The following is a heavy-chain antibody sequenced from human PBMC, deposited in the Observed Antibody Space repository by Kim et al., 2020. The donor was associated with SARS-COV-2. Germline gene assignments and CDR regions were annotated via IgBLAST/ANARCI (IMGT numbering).Heavy chain of an antibody. V-gene: IGHV3-23*01. J-gene: IGHJ3*02. D-gene: IGHD3-10*01. Sequence: GGSLRLSCAASGFTFNNYAMTWVRQAPGKGLERVSSITVSGDSTYYADSVKGRFTISRDNSKNTLYLQLNSMRAEDTAIYYCAKMMVRTTYDMWGLGTLVTVSS. CDR2: ITVSGDST. CDR3: AKMMVRTTYDM. CDR1: GFTFNNYA.